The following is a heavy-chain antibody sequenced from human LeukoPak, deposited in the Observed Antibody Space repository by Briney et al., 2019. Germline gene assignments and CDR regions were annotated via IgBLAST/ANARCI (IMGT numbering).Heavy chain of an antibody. CDR2: IKQEGSEK. CDR3: ARKGSDVVVPADY. CDR1: GFTFSDYY. J-gene: IGHJ4*02. Sequence: GGSLRLSCGASGFTFSDYYMSWIRQAPGKGLEWVANIKQEGSEKYYVDSVKGRFTISRDNAKNSLYLQMNSLRAEDTAVYYCARKGSDVVVPADYWGQGTLVTVSS. V-gene: IGHV3-7*01. D-gene: IGHD2-2*01.